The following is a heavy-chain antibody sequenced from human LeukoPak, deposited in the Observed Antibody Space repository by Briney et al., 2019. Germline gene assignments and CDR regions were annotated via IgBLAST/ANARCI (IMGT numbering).Heavy chain of an antibody. Sequence: PSETLSLTCTVSGGSISTYYWSWIRQPAGKGLEWIGRMYISGETNYNPSLKGRVTVSLDTSKNHFSLKLNSVTAADTAVYFCASGTQGVGNNYWGQGTLVTVSS. D-gene: IGHD1-7*01. J-gene: IGHJ4*02. V-gene: IGHV4-4*07. CDR3: ASGTQGVGNNY. CDR2: MYISGET. CDR1: GGSISTYY.